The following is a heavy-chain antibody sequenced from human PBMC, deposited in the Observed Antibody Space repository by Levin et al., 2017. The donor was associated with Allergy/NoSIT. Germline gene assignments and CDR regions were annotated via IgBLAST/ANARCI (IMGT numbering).Heavy chain of an antibody. J-gene: IGHJ4*02. V-gene: IGHV3-49*03. CDR2: IRSKAYGGTT. Sequence: GGSLRLSCTASGFTFGDYAMSWFRQAPGKGLEWVGFIRSKAYGGTTEYAASVKGRFTISRDDSKSIAYLQMNSLKTEDTAVYYCTRVLIYYGSGSYTRPFDYWGQGTLVTVSS. CDR3: TRVLIYYGSGSYTRPFDY. D-gene: IGHD3-10*01. CDR1: GFTFGDYA.